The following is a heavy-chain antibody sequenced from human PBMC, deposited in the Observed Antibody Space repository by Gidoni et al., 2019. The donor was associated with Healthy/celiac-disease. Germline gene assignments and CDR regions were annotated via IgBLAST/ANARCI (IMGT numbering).Heavy chain of an antibody. Sequence: EVQLVEAGGGLVQPGRSLRLSCTTSGLSFSDHSVGWFHQAPGKGLEWVGFVRNKTYGETTEYAASVKGRFTVSRDDSKNIAYLQMISLKTEDTAVYYCSKRGSTSDYFDYWGQGTLVTVSS. V-gene: IGHV3-49*03. J-gene: IGHJ4*02. CDR2: VRNKTYGETT. CDR1: GLSFSDHS. CDR3: SKRGSTSDYFDY. D-gene: IGHD3-10*01.